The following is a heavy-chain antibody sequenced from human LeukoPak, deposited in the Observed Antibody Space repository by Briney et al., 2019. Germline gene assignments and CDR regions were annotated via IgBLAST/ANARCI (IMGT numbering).Heavy chain of an antibody. J-gene: IGHJ4*02. CDR2: INPNRGGT. Sequence: ASVKVSCKASGYTFTGYYMHWVRQAPGQGLEWMGRINPNRGGTNYAQKVPGRVTMTRDTSISTAYMELSRLRSDDTAVYYCARAGNDYGTPGDYWGQGTLVTVSS. V-gene: IGHV1-2*06. D-gene: IGHD4-17*01. CDR1: GYTFTGYY. CDR3: ARAGNDYGTPGDY.